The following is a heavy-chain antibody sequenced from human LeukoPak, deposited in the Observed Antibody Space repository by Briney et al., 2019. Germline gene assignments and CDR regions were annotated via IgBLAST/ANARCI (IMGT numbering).Heavy chain of an antibody. CDR3: ARARIAARPEDYYYYMDV. CDR2: IDHSGST. V-gene: IGHV4-34*01. J-gene: IGHJ6*03. D-gene: IGHD6-6*01. Sequence: SETLSLTCAVYGGSFSGYYWSWIRQPPGKGLEWIGEIDHSGSTNYNPSLKSRVTISVDTSKNQFSPKLSSVTAADTAVYYCARARIAARPEDYYYYMDVWGKGTTVTVSS. CDR1: GGSFSGYY.